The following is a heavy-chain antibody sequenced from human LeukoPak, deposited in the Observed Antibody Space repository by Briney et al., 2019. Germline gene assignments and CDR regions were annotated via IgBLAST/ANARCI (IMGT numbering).Heavy chain of an antibody. V-gene: IGHV3-33*01. D-gene: IGHD1-1*01. CDR3: ARDLRRGTFDY. Sequence: GRSLRLSCAASGFTFSSYGMHWVREAPGKGLEWVAVIWYDGSNKYYADSVKGRFTISRDNSKNTLYLQMNSLRAEDTAVYYCARDLRRGTFDYGGQGTLVTVSS. CDR1: GFTFSSYG. CDR2: IWYDGSNK. J-gene: IGHJ4*02.